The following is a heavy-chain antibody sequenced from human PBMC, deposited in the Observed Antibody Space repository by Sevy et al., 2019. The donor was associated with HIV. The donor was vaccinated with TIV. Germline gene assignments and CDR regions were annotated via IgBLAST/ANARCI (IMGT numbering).Heavy chain of an antibody. Sequence: GGSLRLSCAASGFTFSNVWMSWVRQAPGKGLEWVGHIKSKTEGGTTDYAAPVKGRFTISRDDSRNTLDLQMNSLKAEEKALYYCTTGGSILEHWGQGNLVTVSS. CDR1: GFTFSNVW. J-gene: IGHJ4*02. D-gene: IGHD3-16*01. CDR2: IKSKTEGGTT. V-gene: IGHV3-15*01. CDR3: TTGGSILEH.